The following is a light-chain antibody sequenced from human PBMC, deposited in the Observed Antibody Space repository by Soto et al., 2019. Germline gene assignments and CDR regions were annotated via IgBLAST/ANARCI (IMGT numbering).Light chain of an antibody. CDR3: QSYDSSLSVNYV. CDR1: SSNIGAAYD. J-gene: IGLJ1*01. CDR2: GNS. V-gene: IGLV1-40*01. Sequence: QSVLTQPPSASGAPGQRVTISCTGSSSNIGAAYDVPWYQQLPGTAPKLLIYGNSNRPSGVPDRFSGSKSGTSASLAITGLQAEDEADYYCQSYDSSLSVNYVFGTGTKLTVL.